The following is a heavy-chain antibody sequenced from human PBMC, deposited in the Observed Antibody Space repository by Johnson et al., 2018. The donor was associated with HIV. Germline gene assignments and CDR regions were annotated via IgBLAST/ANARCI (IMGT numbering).Heavy chain of an antibody. Sequence: VQLVESGGGLVQPGGSLRLSCAASGFTFSSYWMSWVRQAPGKGLAWVANIKQDGSEKYYVDSVKGRFTISRDNAKNTLYLQMNTLRAEDTGVSYCARASLTDDGFAAWGQGTLVIVSS. J-gene: IGHJ3*01. CDR3: ARASLTDDGFAA. D-gene: IGHD2-8*01. V-gene: IGHV3-7*01. CDR1: GFTFSSYW. CDR2: IKQDGSEK.